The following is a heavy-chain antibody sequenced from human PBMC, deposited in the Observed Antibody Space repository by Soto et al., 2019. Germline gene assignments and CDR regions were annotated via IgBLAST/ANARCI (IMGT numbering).Heavy chain of an antibody. V-gene: IGHV2-5*02. Sequence: SGPYAGEPAQTLTLTCDFSGFSLSTYDMGVAWIRQPPGKALEWLALIYWDDDKRYSPSLKDRLAISKDTSSNQVVPTITNMDPGDTATYFCAHAGDYDLLTFDHWGPGTLVTVSS. CDR2: IYWDDDK. D-gene: IGHD4-17*01. CDR3: AHAGDYDLLTFDH. CDR1: GFSLSTYDMG. J-gene: IGHJ4*02.